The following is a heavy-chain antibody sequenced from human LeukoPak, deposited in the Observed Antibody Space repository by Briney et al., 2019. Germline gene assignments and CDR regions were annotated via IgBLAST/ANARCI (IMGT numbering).Heavy chain of an antibody. CDR2: ISGSGETT. D-gene: IGHD1-26*01. CDR3: AKPQGVTHWEPRPDVFDI. Sequence: GGSLRLSCAASGFTFSNYAMSWVRQAPGKGLEWVSSISGSGETTYYADSVKGRFTVSRDNSKKALYIQMNSLGAEDTAIYYCAKPQGVTHWEPRPDVFDIWGQGTMVIVSS. V-gene: IGHV3-23*01. CDR1: GFTFSNYA. J-gene: IGHJ3*02.